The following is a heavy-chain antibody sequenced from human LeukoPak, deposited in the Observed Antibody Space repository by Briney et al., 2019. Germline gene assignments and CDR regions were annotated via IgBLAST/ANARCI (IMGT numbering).Heavy chain of an antibody. D-gene: IGHD2-15*01. CDR3: ASEQSSWGDAFDI. Sequence: GGSLRLSCAASGFTVSSNCMSWVRQAPGKGLEWVSVIYSGGSTYYADSVKGRFTISRDNSKNTLYLQMNSLRAEDTAVYYCASEQSSWGDAFDIWGQGTMVTVSS. V-gene: IGHV3-66*01. J-gene: IGHJ3*02. CDR1: GFTVSSNC. CDR2: IYSGGST.